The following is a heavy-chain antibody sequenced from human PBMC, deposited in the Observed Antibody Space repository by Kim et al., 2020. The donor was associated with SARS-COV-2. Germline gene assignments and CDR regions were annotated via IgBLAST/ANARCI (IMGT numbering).Heavy chain of an antibody. V-gene: IGHV3-7*03. D-gene: IGHD3-22*01. CDR2: INRDGSKI. Sequence: GGSLRLSCAASGFSFRDYWMTWVRQAPGKGLEWVSNINRDGSKIYYADSVKGRFSISRDNAKSSVYLEMNSLRVEDTAVYYCARDRGLEVVDIDYWGQGILVSVSS. J-gene: IGHJ4*02. CDR3: ARDRGLEVVDIDY. CDR1: GFSFRDYW.